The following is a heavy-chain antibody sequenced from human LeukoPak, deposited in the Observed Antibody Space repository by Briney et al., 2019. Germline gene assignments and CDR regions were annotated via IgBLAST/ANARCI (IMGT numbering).Heavy chain of an antibody. Sequence: GGSLRLSCAASGFTFSSYGMSWVRQAPGKGLEWVSAISGSGGSTYYADSVKGRFTISRDNSKNTLYLQMNSLRAEDTAVYYCASQGSGYDSPIDHWGQGTLVTVSS. D-gene: IGHD5-12*01. V-gene: IGHV3-23*01. J-gene: IGHJ4*02. CDR1: GFTFSSYG. CDR3: ASQGSGYDSPIDH. CDR2: ISGSGGST.